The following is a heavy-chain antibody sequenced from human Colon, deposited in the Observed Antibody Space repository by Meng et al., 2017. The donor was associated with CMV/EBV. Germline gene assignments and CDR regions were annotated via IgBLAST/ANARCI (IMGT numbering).Heavy chain of an antibody. CDR3: ARDYYASGFVFDL. J-gene: IGHJ5*02. CDR1: GGAIDSDNW. Sequence: LEESGPGLVMPSGTLSLTCSVSGGAIDSDNWWNWVRQTPGRGLEWIGEISHSGTTNYNPSLKSRVTISIDKSKNQFSLKLTSVTAADTAVYYCARDYYASGFVFDLWGQGTLVTVSS. D-gene: IGHD3-10*01. CDR2: ISHSGTT. V-gene: IGHV4-4*02.